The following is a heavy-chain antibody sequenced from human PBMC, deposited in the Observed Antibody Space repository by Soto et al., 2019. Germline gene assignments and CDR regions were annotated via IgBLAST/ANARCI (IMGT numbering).Heavy chain of an antibody. J-gene: IGHJ6*02. D-gene: IGHD6-13*01. V-gene: IGHV3-9*01. CDR3: AKDGAAQYYYYGMDV. CDR2: ISWNSGSI. CDR1: GFTFDDYA. Sequence: EVQLVESGGGLVQPGRSLRLSCAASGFTFDDYAMHWVRQAPGKGLEWVSGISWNSGSIGYADSVKGRFTISRDNAKNPLYLQMNSLRAEDTALYYCAKDGAAQYYYYGMDVWGQGTTVTVSS.